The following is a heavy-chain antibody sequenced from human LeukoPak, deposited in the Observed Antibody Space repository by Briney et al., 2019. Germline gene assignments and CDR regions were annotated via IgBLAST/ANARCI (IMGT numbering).Heavy chain of an antibody. CDR2: IYYSGST. J-gene: IGHJ5*02. V-gene: IGHV4-59*01. CDR1: GGSISSYY. Sequence: SETLSLTCTVSGGSISSYYWTWIRQPPGKGLEWIGYIYYSGSTNYNPSLSSRVTISVDSSRNQFSLKLTSVTAADTAMYYCARTAGGSDWFDPWGQGTLVTVSS. D-gene: IGHD3-10*01. CDR3: ARTAGGSDWFDP.